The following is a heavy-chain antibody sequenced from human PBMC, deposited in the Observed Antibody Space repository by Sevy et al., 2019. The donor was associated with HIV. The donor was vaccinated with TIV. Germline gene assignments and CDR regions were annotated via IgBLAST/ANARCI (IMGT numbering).Heavy chain of an antibody. CDR1: GFTFSRYW. CDR3: ARDCGSTRCLWGMDV. D-gene: IGHD2-2*01. CDR2: IKVDGSEK. V-gene: IGHV3-7*03. Sequence: GESLKISCAASGFTFSRYWMSWVRQAPGKGLEWVANIKVDGSEKYYVDSGKGRVTISRDNAKNSLYLQMNSLRAEDTAAYYCARDCGSTRCLWGMDVWGQGTTVTVSS. J-gene: IGHJ6*02.